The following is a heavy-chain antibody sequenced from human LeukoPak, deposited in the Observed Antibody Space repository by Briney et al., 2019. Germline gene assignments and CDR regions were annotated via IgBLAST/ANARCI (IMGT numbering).Heavy chain of an antibody. V-gene: IGHV1-46*01. J-gene: IGHJ4*02. D-gene: IGHD4-17*01. Sequence: ASVKVSCKASGYTFTGYYMHWVRQAPGQGLEWMGIVNPSGGSTSYAQKFQGRVTMTRDMSTSTVYMELSSLRSEDTAVYYCARDHDYGDYFDYWGQGTLVTVSS. CDR3: ARDHDYGDYFDY. CDR2: VNPSGGST. CDR1: GYTFTGYY.